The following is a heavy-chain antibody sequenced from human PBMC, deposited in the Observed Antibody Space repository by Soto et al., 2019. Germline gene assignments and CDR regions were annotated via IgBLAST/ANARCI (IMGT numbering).Heavy chain of an antibody. CDR2: IIPILGIA. J-gene: IGHJ4*02. D-gene: IGHD6-19*01. Sequence: QVQLVQSGAEVKKPGSSVKVSCQASGGTFSSYTISWVRQAPGQGLEWMGRIIPILGIANYAQKFQGRVTITADKSTSTAYMELSSLRSEDTVVYYCARGIGVAGGRGFYFDYWGQGTLVRVSS. CDR1: GGTFSSYT. CDR3: ARGIGVAGGRGFYFDY. V-gene: IGHV1-69*02.